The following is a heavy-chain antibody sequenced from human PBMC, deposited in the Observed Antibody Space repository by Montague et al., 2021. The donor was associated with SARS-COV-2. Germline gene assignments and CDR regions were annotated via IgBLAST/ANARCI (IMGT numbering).Heavy chain of an antibody. CDR1: GGSISSSSYY. V-gene: IGHV4-39*01. D-gene: IGHD6-13*01. Sequence: SETLSLICTVSGGSISSSSYYWGWIRQPPGKGLEWIGSIYYSGSTYYNPSLKSRVTISVDTSKNQFSLKLSSVTAADTAVYYCARPKYSSSWYVDYWGQGTLVTVSS. J-gene: IGHJ4*02. CDR2: IYYSGST. CDR3: ARPKYSSSWYVDY.